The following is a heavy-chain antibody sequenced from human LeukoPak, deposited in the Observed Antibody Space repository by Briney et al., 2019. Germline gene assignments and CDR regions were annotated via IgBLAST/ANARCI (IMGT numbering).Heavy chain of an antibody. CDR2: IKSKTDGGTT. Sequence: GGSLRLSCAASGFTFDDYGMSWVRQAPGKGLEWVGRIKSKTDGGTTDYAAPVKGRFTISRDDSKNTLYLQMNSLKTEDTAVYYCTTDLISRIAAAGKVDYWGQGTLVTVSS. J-gene: IGHJ4*02. D-gene: IGHD6-13*01. CDR1: GFTFDDYG. CDR3: TTDLISRIAAAGKVDY. V-gene: IGHV3-15*01.